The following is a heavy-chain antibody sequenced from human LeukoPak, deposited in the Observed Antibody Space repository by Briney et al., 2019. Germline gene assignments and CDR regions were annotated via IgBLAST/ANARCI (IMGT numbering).Heavy chain of an antibody. D-gene: IGHD2-15*01. Sequence: QTGGSVRLSCVASGLTFSSNSMSWVRQPPGMGLEWVSGISVSGITVYADSVKGRLTISRDNSKNTLYLQMNNLRAEDTALYYCAKDFSVRGRFDPWGQGTQVTVSS. V-gene: IGHV3-23*01. J-gene: IGHJ5*02. CDR3: AKDFSVRGRFDP. CDR2: ISVSGIT. CDR1: GLTFSSNS.